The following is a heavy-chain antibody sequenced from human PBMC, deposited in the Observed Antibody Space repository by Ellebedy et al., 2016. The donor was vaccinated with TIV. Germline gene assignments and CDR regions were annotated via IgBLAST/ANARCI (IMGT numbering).Heavy chain of an antibody. CDR3: ARVNSAWYHDY. Sequence: AASVQVSCKASGYTFTGYYMHWLRQPPGQGLEWMGWINPNSSDTKYAQKFQGRVTVTRDTPISTAYMELSGLTSDDTAVYYCARVNSAWYHDYWGQGTLLTVSS. CDR2: INPNSSDT. D-gene: IGHD6-19*01. CDR1: GYTFTGYY. J-gene: IGHJ4*02. V-gene: IGHV1-2*02.